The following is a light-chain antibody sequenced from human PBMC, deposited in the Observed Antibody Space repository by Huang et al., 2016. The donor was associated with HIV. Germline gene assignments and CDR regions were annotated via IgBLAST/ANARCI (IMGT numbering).Light chain of an antibody. CDR2: DAS. V-gene: IGKV1-9*01. J-gene: IGKJ4*01. Sequence: IQLTQSPSSLSASIGDRVTITCRASQGISTSLDWYQQKPGKAPNLLIFDASSLRSGVPSRFSGSRSGTVFTLSISSLQPEDFATYFCQQLRSYPLTFGGGTKVEIK. CDR3: QQLRSYPLT. CDR1: QGISTS.